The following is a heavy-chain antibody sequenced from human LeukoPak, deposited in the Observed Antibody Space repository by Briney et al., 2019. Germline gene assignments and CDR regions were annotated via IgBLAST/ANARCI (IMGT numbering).Heavy chain of an antibody. CDR2: ISSSSSYT. D-gene: IGHD3-22*01. CDR3: ATSVPLSYDSSGYFDY. CDR1: GFTFSSFE. Sequence: PGGSLRLSCAASGFTFSSFEMTWVRQAPGKGLEWLSYISSSSSYTNYADSVKGRFTISRDNAKNSLYLQMNSLRAEDTAVYYCATSVPLSYDSSGYFDYWGQGTLVTVSS. J-gene: IGHJ4*02. V-gene: IGHV3-11*03.